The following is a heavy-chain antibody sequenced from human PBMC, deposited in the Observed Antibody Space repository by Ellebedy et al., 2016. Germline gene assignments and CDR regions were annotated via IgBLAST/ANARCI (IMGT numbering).Heavy chain of an antibody. J-gene: IGHJ4*02. CDR1: GFTFTSSA. CDR2: IVVGSGNT. CDR3: AADPEYSSSSWFDY. D-gene: IGHD6-6*01. V-gene: IGHV1-58*02. Sequence: ASVKVSCKASGFTFTSSAMQWVRQARGQRLEWIGWIVVGSGNTNYVQKFQERVTLSRDMSTSTAYMELSSLRSEDTAVYYCAADPEYSSSSWFDYWGQGTLVTVSS.